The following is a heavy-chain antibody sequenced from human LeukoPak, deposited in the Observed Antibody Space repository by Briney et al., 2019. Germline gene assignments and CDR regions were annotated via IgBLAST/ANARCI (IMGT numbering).Heavy chain of an antibody. CDR3: AKDPFGVVIIGLEYFQH. J-gene: IGHJ1*01. Sequence: PGGSLRLSCAASGFTFSNSGMHWVRQTPGKGLEWVAFISYDGSNKNYADSVKGRFTFSRDNAKNTVYLQMNSLRAEGTAVYYCAKDPFGVVIIGLEYFQHWGQGTLVTVSS. V-gene: IGHV3-30*02. D-gene: IGHD3-3*01. CDR1: GFTFSNSG. CDR2: ISYDGSNK.